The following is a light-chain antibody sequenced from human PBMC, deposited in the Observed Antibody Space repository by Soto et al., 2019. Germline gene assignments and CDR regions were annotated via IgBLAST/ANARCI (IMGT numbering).Light chain of an antibody. V-gene: IGKV1-39*01. CDR3: QQSYSTPQT. CDR1: QGISSY. CDR2: AES. Sequence: DIQMTQSPSSLPASVGDRFTITCRASQGISSYLNWYQQKPGKAPKLLIYAESSLQSGVPSRFSGSGSGTGFTLTISILQPEDFATYYCQQSYSTPQTFGQGTKVDIK. J-gene: IGKJ1*01.